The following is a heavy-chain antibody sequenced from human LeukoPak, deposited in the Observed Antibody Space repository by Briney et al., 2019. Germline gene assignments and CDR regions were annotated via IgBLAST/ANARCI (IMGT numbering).Heavy chain of an antibody. J-gene: IGHJ4*02. CDR2: ISYDGSNK. D-gene: IGHD4-17*01. CDR1: GFTFSSYA. V-gene: IGHV3-30-3*01. CDR3: ARESNGDPDY. Sequence: GGSLRLSCAASGFTFSSYAMHWVRQAPGKGLEWVAVISYDGSNKYYADSVKGRFTISRDNSKNTLYLQMNSLRAEDTAVYYCARESNGDPDYWGQGTLVNVSS.